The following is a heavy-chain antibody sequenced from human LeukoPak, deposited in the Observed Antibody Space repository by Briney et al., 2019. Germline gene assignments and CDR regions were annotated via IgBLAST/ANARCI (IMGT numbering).Heavy chain of an antibody. CDR2: IYYSGST. CDR1: GGSISSYY. Sequence: SETLSLTCTVSGGSISSYYWSWIRQPPGKGLEWIGYIYYSGSTNYNPSLKSRVTISVDTSKNQFSLQLSSVTAADTAVYYCAGYGSAYGMDVWGQGTTVTVSS. V-gene: IGHV4-59*08. D-gene: IGHD3-10*01. CDR3: AGYGSAYGMDV. J-gene: IGHJ6*02.